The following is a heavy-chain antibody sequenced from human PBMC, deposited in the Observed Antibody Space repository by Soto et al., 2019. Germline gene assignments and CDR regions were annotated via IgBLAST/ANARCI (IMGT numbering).Heavy chain of an antibody. J-gene: IGHJ6*02. V-gene: IGHV1-46*01. D-gene: IGHD3-3*01. CDR1: GYTFTGYY. CDR2: INPSGGST. Sequence: ASVKVSCKASGYTFTGYYMHWVRQAPGQGLERMGIINPSGGSTSYAQKFQGRVTMTRDTSTSTVYMELSSLRPEDTAVYYCARGTYDFWSGYYYYYYGMDVWGQGTTVTVSS. CDR3: ARGTYDFWSGYYYYYYGMDV.